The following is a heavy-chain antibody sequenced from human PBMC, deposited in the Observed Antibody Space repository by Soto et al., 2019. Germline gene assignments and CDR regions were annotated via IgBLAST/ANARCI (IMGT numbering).Heavy chain of an antibody. CDR1: GYTFTSYY. CDR3: ARDRIAAAGTSPYRMDG. D-gene: IGHD6-13*01. J-gene: IGHJ6*02. CDR2: INPSGGST. V-gene: IGHV1-46*01. Sequence: ASVKVSCKASGYTFTSYYMHWVRQAPGQGLEWMGIINPSGGSTSYAQKFQGRVTMTRDTSTSTVYMELSSLRSEDTAVYYCARDRIAAAGTSPYRMDGWGQGSTVTVSS.